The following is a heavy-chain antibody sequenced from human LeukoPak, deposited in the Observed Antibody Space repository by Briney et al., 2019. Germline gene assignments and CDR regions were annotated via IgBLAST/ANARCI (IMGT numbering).Heavy chain of an antibody. D-gene: IGHD3-10*01. CDR2: IYSGEST. CDR3: AKYYSTSGSSGGRVFDY. Sequence: TGGSLRLSCAASGFTVSSNYMNWVRQTPGKGLEWVSVIYSGESTYYVDSVKGRFTISRDNSKNTLYLQMNSLRAEDTAVYYCAKYYSTSGSSGGRVFDYWDQGTLVTVSS. CDR1: GFTVSSNY. V-gene: IGHV3-53*01. J-gene: IGHJ4*02.